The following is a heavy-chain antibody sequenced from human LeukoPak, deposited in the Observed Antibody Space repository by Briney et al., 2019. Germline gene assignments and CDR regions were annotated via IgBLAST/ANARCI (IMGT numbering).Heavy chain of an antibody. V-gene: IGHV3-48*03. CDR1: GFTFSNYE. Sequence: PGGSLRLSCAASGFTFSNYEMNWVRQAPGKGLEWVSYISSSGSTIYYADSVKGRFTISRDNAKNSLYLQMNSLRAEDTAVYYCAPIECGGDCYQDDAFDIWGQGTMVTVSS. CDR3: APIECGGDCYQDDAFDI. CDR2: ISSSGSTI. J-gene: IGHJ3*02. D-gene: IGHD2-21*02.